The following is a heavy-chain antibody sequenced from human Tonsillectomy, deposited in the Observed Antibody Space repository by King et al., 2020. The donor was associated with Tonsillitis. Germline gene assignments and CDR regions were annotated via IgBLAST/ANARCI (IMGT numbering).Heavy chain of an antibody. CDR3: AKMKLKYYYHTDQYSCYYMDV. V-gene: IGHV3-23*04. D-gene: IGHD2/OR15-2a*01. CDR2: ISGSGGST. CDR1: GFIFSSYA. Sequence: VQLVESGGGLVQPGGSLRLSCAASGFIFSSYAMSWVRQAPGKGLGWVSVISGSGGSTYYADSVKGRFTISRDNSKNTLYLQMNSLRAEDTAVYYCAKMKLKYYYHTDQYSCYYMDVWGKGTTVIVSS. J-gene: IGHJ6*03.